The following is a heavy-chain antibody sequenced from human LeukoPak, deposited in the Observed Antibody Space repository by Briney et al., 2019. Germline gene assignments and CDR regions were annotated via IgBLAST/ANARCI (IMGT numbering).Heavy chain of an antibody. CDR3: SVAVDY. Sequence: GGSLRLSCAASGFAFSSYAMSWVRQAPGKGLEWVSTISNSDDSTYYADSVKGRFTISRDNSENTLYLQMNSLRAEDTAVYYCSVAVDYWGQGTLVTVSS. V-gene: IGHV3-23*01. D-gene: IGHD6-19*01. CDR2: ISNSDDST. CDR1: GFAFSSYA. J-gene: IGHJ4*02.